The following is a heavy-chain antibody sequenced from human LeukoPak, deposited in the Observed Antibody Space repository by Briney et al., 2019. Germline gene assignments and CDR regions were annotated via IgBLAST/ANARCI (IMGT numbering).Heavy chain of an antibody. CDR2: INPNSGGT. J-gene: IGHJ4*02. D-gene: IGHD3-22*01. CDR3: AREVVAYDSSGLYLGH. V-gene: IGHV1-2*02. CDR1: GYTFTGYY. Sequence: ASVKVSCKASGYTFTGYYMHWVRQAPGQGLEWMRWINPNSGGTNYAQKFQGRVTMTRDTSISTAYMELSRLRSDDTAVYYCAREVVAYDSSGLYLGHWGRGTLVTVSS.